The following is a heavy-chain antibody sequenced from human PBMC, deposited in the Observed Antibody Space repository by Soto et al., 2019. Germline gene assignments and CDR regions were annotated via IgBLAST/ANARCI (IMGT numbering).Heavy chain of an antibody. CDR2: IDLTDTYT. J-gene: IGHJ4*02. Sequence: GESLKISCKGSGYSFRNNWITWVRQMPGKGLEWMGRIDLTDTYTGYSTSFQGSVSCSADTSINTAYLQWSSMRASETAMYKCARYWGTHYDSSGSRYAFDYWGQGTPVPVSS. D-gene: IGHD3-22*01. CDR1: GYSFRNNW. CDR3: ARYWGTHYDSSGSRYAFDY. V-gene: IGHV5-10-1*01.